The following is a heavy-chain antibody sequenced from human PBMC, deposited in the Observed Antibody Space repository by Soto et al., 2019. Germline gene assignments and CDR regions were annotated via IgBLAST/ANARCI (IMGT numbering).Heavy chain of an antibody. CDR1: GFTFSSYS. J-gene: IGHJ4*02. CDR2: ISSGSSTI. D-gene: IGHD3-3*01. CDR3: AREDSWSGSSDY. V-gene: IGHV3-48*01. Sequence: GGSLRLSCAASGFTFSSYSMDWVRQAPGKGLEWVSYISSGSSTIYYADSVKGRFTISRDNAKNSLYLQMNSLRAEDTAVYYCAREDSWSGSSDYWGQGTLVTVSS.